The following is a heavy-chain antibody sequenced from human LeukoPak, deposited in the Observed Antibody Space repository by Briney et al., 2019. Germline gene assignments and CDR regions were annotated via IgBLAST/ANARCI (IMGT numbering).Heavy chain of an antibody. J-gene: IGHJ3*02. CDR1: GFTFSSYS. Sequence: GGSLRLSCAASGFTFSSYSMNWVRQAPGKGREWGSYISSSSSTIYYADSVKGRFTISRDNSKNTLYLQMNSLRAEDTAVYYCAKVLWAAAGTHDAFDIWGQGTMVTVSS. D-gene: IGHD6-13*01. CDR3: AKVLWAAAGTHDAFDI. CDR2: ISSSSSTI. V-gene: IGHV3-48*01.